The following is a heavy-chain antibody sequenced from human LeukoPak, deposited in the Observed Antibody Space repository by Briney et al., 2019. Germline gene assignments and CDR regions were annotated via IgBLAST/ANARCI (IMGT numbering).Heavy chain of an antibody. V-gene: IGHV4-30-2*01. D-gene: IGHD3-22*01. J-gene: IGHJ5*02. CDR1: GGSTSSGGYS. Sequence: PSQTLSLTCTVSGGSTSSGGYSWSWIRQPPGKGLEWIGYIYHSGSTYYNPSLKSRVTISVDRSKNQFSLKLSSVTAADTAVYYCAKALGNTYYYDSSGYPNWFDPWGQGTLVTASS. CDR2: IYHSGST. CDR3: AKALGNTYYYDSSGYPNWFDP.